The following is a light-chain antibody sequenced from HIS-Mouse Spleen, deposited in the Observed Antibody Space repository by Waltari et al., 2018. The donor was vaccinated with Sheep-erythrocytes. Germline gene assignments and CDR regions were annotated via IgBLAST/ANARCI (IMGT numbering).Light chain of an antibody. CDR3: CSYAGSYNHV. Sequence: QSALTQPRSVSGSPGQSVIISCTGTSRDVGVDTYVSWYQQNPGKAPKLMIYDVSKRPSGVPDRFSGSKSGNTASLTISGLQAEDEADYYCCSYAGSYNHVFATGTKVTV. CDR1: SRDVGVDTY. V-gene: IGLV2-11*01. CDR2: DVS. J-gene: IGLJ1*01.